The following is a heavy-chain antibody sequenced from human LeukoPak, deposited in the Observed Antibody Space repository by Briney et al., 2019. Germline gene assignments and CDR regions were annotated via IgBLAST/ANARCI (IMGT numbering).Heavy chain of an antibody. CDR2: IYYTRST. D-gene: IGHD6-13*01. J-gene: IGHJ4*02. Sequence: SETLSLTCTVSGGSISSYYWSWIRQPPGKGLEWIGYIYYTRSTNYNPSLQSRVTISVDTSKNQLSLKLSSVTAADTAVYYCARQQLSQRYYFDNWGQATLVSVSS. CDR3: ARQQLSQRYYFDN. V-gene: IGHV4-59*01. CDR1: GGSISSYY.